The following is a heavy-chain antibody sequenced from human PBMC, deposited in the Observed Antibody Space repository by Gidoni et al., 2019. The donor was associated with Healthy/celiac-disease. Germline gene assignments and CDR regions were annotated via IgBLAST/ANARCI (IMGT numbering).Heavy chain of an antibody. Sequence: QVQLQQWGAGLLKPSETLSLTCAVYGGSFSGYYWSWIRQPPGKGLEWIGEINHIGSTNYNPSLKSRVTISVDTSKNQSSLKLSSVTAADTAVYYCARGPLDIVVVPAAMTRTWFDPWGQGTLVTVSS. D-gene: IGHD2-2*03. J-gene: IGHJ5*02. CDR1: GGSFSGYY. CDR2: INHIGST. CDR3: ARGPLDIVVVPAAMTRTWFDP. V-gene: IGHV4-34*01.